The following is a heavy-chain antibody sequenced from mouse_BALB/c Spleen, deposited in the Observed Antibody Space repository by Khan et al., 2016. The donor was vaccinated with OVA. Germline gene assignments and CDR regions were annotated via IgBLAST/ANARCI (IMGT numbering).Heavy chain of an antibody. D-gene: IGHD2-10*01. V-gene: IGHV5-6*02. CDR2: ISSGGGYT. J-gene: IGHJ4*01. CDR1: GFTFSSYG. CDR3: ERAYYGNGYYAMDY. Sequence: EVMLVESGGDLVKPGGSLKVSCAASGFTFSSYGMSWVRQTPDQRLEWVATISSGGGYTYFPDSVKGRFTITRDTAKNTLYLQMTSLKSEDTAMYYCERAYYGNGYYAMDYWGQGTSVTVSS.